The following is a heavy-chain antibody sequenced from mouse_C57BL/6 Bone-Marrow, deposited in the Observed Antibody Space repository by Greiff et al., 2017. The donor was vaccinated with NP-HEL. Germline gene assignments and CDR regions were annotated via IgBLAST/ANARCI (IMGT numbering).Heavy chain of an antibody. CDR1: GYTFTSYW. CDR3: ARVGYGYDGWFAY. Sequence: VKLVESGAELVMPGASVKLSCKASGYTFTSYWMHWVKQRPGQGLEWIGEIDPSDSYTNYNQKFKGKSTLTVDKSSSTAYMQLSSLTSEDSAVYYCARVGYGYDGWFAYWGQGTLVTVSA. D-gene: IGHD2-2*01. CDR2: IDPSDSYT. V-gene: IGHV1-69*01. J-gene: IGHJ3*01.